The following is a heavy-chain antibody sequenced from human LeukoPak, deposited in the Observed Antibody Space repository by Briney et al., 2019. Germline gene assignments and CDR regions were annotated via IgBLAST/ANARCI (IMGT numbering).Heavy chain of an antibody. D-gene: IGHD6-13*01. CDR2: IYTSGST. J-gene: IGHJ2*01. CDR3: ARVYYSSSYDYWYFDL. V-gene: IGHV4-61*02. Sequence: SETLSLTCTVSDDSISSGTYSWSWIRQPAGKGLEWIGRIYTSGSTNYHPSLKSRVTISVDTSNNQFSLELTSVTAADTAVYYCARVYYSSSYDYWYFDLWGRGTLVTVSS. CDR1: DDSISSGTYS.